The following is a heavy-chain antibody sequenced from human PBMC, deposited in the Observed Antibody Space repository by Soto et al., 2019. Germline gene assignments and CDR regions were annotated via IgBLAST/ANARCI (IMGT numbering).Heavy chain of an antibody. D-gene: IGHD2-21*02. Sequence: QVQLQESGPGLVKPSETLSLTCTVSGRTMSRYYWSWIWQPPGKGLEWIGYMYNTGSTVYNPSFKSRVSISVDTSKNQFSLKLNSVTAADTAVYYCARDLWGYCGTDCYPLDVWGQGTTVTVSS. V-gene: IGHV4-59*01. CDR3: ARDLWGYCGTDCYPLDV. CDR1: GRTMSRYY. J-gene: IGHJ6*02. CDR2: MYNTGST.